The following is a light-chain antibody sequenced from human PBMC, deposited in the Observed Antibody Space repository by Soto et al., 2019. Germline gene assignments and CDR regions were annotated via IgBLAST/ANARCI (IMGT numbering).Light chain of an antibody. CDR1: QSITTY. CDR2: SAS. V-gene: IGKV1-39*01. J-gene: IGKJ2*01. CDR3: QHSHSTPYS. Sequence: DIRMTQSPSSLSASLGDRVTITCRASQSITTYLNWYQQTPGKAPTLLISSASSLQAGVPARFSGSGSGTDFALTISSLQHEDSATYYCQHSHSTPYSFGQGTKLEIK.